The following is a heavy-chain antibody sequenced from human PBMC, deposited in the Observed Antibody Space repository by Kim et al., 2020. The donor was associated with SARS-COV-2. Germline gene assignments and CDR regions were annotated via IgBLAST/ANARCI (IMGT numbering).Heavy chain of an antibody. V-gene: IGHV4-38-2*01. D-gene: IGHD3-22*01. Sequence: SETLSLTCAVSGYSISSGYYWGWIRQPPGKGLEWIGSIDHSGSTYYNPSLKSRVGISIDTSKNQFSLRLNSVTAADTAVYYCTSKYYYDTSGFYYADWWGQGTLVTVSS. CDR2: IDHSGST. CDR1: GYSISSGYY. CDR3: TSKYYYDTSGFYYADW. J-gene: IGHJ1*01.